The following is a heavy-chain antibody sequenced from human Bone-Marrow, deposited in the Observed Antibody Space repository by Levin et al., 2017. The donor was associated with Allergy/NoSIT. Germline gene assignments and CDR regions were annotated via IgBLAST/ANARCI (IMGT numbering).Heavy chain of an antibody. Sequence: GASVKVSCEGSGYKFTDYWIGWVRQTPGIGLEWMGIIHPGDSDARYNPSFEGQVTVSADKSLNIAYLQWGSLKVSDTAMYYCARCRTISGPPDFFDYWGQGTLVTVSS. CDR2: IHPGDSDA. J-gene: IGHJ4*02. D-gene: IGHD2-21*01. CDR1: GYKFTDYW. V-gene: IGHV5-51*01. CDR3: ARCRTISGPPDFFDY.